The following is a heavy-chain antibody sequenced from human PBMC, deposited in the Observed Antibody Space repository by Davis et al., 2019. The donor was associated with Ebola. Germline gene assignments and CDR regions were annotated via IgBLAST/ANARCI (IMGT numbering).Heavy chain of an antibody. D-gene: IGHD3-16*01. CDR1: GFTFSSYG. CDR3: AKDVEGLGDYFGMDV. J-gene: IGHJ6*04. V-gene: IGHV3-30*18. CDR2: ISYDGSDQ. Sequence: GGSLRLSCAASGFTFSSYGMHWVRQAPGKGLEWVAMISYDGSDQSYAASLKGRFTISRDDLKNTVYLQMNSLRSEDTAVYYCAKDVEGLGDYFGMDVWGKGTTVTVSS.